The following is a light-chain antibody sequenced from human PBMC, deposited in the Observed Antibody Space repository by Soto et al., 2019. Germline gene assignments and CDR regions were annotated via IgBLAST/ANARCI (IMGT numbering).Light chain of an antibody. J-gene: IGLJ2*01. V-gene: IGLV1-40*01. CDR3: QSYDISLSVVV. CDR2: GNS. Sequence: QSVLTQPPSVSGAPGQRVTISCTGSSSNIGAGYDVHWYQQLPGTAPKLLIYGNSNRPSGVPDRFSGSKSGTSASLAITGLQAEDEADYYCQSYDISLSVVVFGGGNKVTVL. CDR1: SSNIGAGYD.